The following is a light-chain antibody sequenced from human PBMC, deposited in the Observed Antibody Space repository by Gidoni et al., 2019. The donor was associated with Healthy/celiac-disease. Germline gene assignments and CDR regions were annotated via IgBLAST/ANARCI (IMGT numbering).Light chain of an antibody. CDR2: KAS. CDR1: QRISSW. CDR3: QQYNGYSFT. V-gene: IGKV1-5*03. J-gene: IGKJ3*01. Sequence: DIQMTQSPSTLSASVGDRVTITCRASQRISSWLAWYQQKPGKAPKLLIYKASSLESGVPSRFSGSGSGTEFTLTISSLQPDDFATYYCQQYNGYSFTFGPGTKVDI.